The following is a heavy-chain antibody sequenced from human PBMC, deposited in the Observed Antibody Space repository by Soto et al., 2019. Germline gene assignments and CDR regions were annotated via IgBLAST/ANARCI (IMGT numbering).Heavy chain of an antibody. CDR2: ISSSGGST. CDR1: GFTFSSNA. CDR3: AKAQGGSYFDY. D-gene: IGHD2-15*01. J-gene: IGHJ4*02. Sequence: PWGSLRLSCAASGFTFSSNAMSWVRQAPGKGLEWVSGISSSGGSTYYADSVKGRFTISRDNSKNMLYLQMNNLRAEHTDVYYCAKAQGGSYFDYWGQGTLATVYS. V-gene: IGHV3-23*01.